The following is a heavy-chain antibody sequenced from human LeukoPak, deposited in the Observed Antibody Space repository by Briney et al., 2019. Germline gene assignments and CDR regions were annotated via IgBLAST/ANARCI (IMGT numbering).Heavy chain of an antibody. J-gene: IGHJ4*02. Sequence: SETLSLTCTVSGGSISSYYWSWLRQPPGKGLEWIGYIYYSGSTNYNPSLKSRVTISVDTSKNQFSLKLSSVTAADTAVYYCASNYYGSGSLDYWGQGNLVTVSS. CDR2: IYYSGST. CDR1: GGSISSYY. CDR3: ASNYYGSGSLDY. D-gene: IGHD3-10*01. V-gene: IGHV4-59*08.